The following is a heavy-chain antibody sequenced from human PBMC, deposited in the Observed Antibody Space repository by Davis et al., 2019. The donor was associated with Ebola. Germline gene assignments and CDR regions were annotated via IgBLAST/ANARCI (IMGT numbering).Heavy chain of an antibody. CDR2: IDPSDSST. J-gene: IGHJ3*02. CDR1: GYNFANYW. CDR3: ARHTRVVTAYDAFDI. D-gene: IGHD2-21*02. V-gene: IGHV5-10-1*01. Sequence: GESLKTPCQGPGYNFANYWISWVRQMPGKGLEWMGRIDPSDSSTNFSPPFQGHVTISADKSIYTAYLQWSGRKASDPAMYYCARHTRVVTAYDAFDIWGQGTMVTASS.